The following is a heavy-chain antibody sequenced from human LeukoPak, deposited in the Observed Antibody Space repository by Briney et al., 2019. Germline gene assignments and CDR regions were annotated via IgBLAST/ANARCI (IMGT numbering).Heavy chain of an antibody. D-gene: IGHD3-10*01. CDR2: ISAYNGNT. Sequence: GASVKVSCKASGYTFTSYGISWVRQAPGQGLEWTGWISAYNGNTNYAQKLQGRVTMTTDTSTSTAYMELRSLRSDDTAVYYCASRQRPGLLWFGETFDYWGQGTLVTVSS. J-gene: IGHJ4*02. CDR3: ASRQRPGLLWFGETFDY. V-gene: IGHV1-18*01. CDR1: GYTFTSYG.